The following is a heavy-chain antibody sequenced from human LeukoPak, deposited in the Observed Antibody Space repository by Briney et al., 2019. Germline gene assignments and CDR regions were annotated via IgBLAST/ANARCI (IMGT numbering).Heavy chain of an antibody. CDR3: ARDPYSGSYGDSYYYYMDV. Sequence: GGSLRLSCAASGFTFSSYEMNWVRQAPGKGLEWVSYISSSGSTIYYADSVKGRFTISRDNAKNSLYLQMNSLRVEDTAVYYCARDPYSGSYGDSYYYYMDVWGKGTTVTISS. V-gene: IGHV3-48*03. J-gene: IGHJ6*03. CDR1: GFTFSSYE. D-gene: IGHD1-26*01. CDR2: ISSSGSTI.